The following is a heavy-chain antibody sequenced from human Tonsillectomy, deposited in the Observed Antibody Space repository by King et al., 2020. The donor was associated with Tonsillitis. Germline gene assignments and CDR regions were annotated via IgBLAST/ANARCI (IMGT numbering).Heavy chain of an antibody. CDR3: AREGRLSVTTD. V-gene: IGHV4-59*08. CDR1: GGSISSYY. D-gene: IGHD4-17*01. CDR2: IYYSGST. J-gene: IGHJ4*02. Sequence: QLQESGPGLVKPSETLSLTCTVSGGSISSYYWSWIRPPPGKGLEWIGYIYYSGSTNYNPSLNSRVTISVDTSKNQFSLKLSSVTAADTAVYYCAREGRLSVTTDWGQGTLVTVSS.